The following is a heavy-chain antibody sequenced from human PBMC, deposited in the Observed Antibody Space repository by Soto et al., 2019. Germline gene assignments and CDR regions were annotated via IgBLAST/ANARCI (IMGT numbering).Heavy chain of an antibody. J-gene: IGHJ4*02. CDR3: ARVVASTFRNELGDIDY. D-gene: IGHD2-15*01. CDR1: GYSFTSYW. CDR2: IDPSDSYT. Sequence: PGESLKISCKGSGYSFTSYWISWVRQMPGKGLEWMGKIDPSDSYTNYSPSFQGHVTISADKSISTAYLQWSSLKASDTAMYYCARVVASTFRNELGDIDYPGQGTLVTVSS. V-gene: IGHV5-10-1*01.